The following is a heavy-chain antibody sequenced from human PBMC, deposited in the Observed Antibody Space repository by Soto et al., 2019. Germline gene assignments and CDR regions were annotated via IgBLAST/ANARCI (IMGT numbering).Heavy chain of an antibody. J-gene: IGHJ4*02. CDR3: VKDMYEGSSGGSLDY. CDR2: ISGTRNII. D-gene: IGHD2-15*01. Sequence: EVQLVESGGGLVQPGRSLRLSCAASGFTFYDFAMHWVRQAPGKGLAWVSRISGTRNIIDYADSVKGRFIISRDNAKNSLYLQMNSLRPEDTAFYYCVKDMYEGSSGGSLDYWGQGTLVTVSS. CDR1: GFTFYDFA. V-gene: IGHV3-9*01.